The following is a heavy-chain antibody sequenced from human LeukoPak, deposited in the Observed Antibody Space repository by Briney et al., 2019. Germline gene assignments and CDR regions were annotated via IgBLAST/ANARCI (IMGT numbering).Heavy chain of an antibody. Sequence: GWSLTLSCAAAGFSFSDYYMHWVRQVAGKVLEWMATIGTLSDTFYPDSVKGRFHIYRENAKNSLYLQMNNVGAGDMAVYYCARGVFCNSTTCSTTPNFDHWGQGTLVTVSS. CDR2: IGTLSDT. CDR1: GFSFSDYY. J-gene: IGHJ4*02. CDR3: ARGVFCNSTTCSTTPNFDH. V-gene: IGHV3-13*01. D-gene: IGHD2/OR15-2a*01.